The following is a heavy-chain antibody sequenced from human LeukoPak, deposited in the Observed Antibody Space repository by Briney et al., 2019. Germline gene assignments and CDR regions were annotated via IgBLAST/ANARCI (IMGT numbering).Heavy chain of an antibody. CDR3: ARVGSVLRFLEWLLSPNWFDP. V-gene: IGHV1-8*01. Sequence: ASVKVSCKASGYTFTRYDINWVRQATGQGLEWMGWMNPNSGNTGYAQKFQGRVTMTRNTSISTAYMELSSLRSEDTAVYYCARVGSVLRFLEWLLSPNWFDPWGQGTLVTVSS. D-gene: IGHD3-3*01. J-gene: IGHJ5*02. CDR1: GYTFTRYD. CDR2: MNPNSGNT.